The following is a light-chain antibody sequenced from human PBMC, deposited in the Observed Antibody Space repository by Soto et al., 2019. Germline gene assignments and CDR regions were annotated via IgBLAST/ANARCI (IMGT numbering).Light chain of an antibody. CDR2: EVS. J-gene: IGLJ1*01. CDR3: SSYTRSLDYV. CDR1: SSDVGGYNY. Sequence: QSALTQPASVSGSPGQSITISCTGTSSDVGGYNYVSWYQQQSGKAPKLMIHEVSNRPSGVSNRFSGSKSGNTASLTISGLQAEAQADYYCSSYTRSLDYVFGSGTKLTV. V-gene: IGLV2-14*01.